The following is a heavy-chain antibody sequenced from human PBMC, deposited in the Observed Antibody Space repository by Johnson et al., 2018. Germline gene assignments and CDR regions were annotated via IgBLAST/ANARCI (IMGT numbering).Heavy chain of an antibody. CDR1: GFTFRNYG. CDR3: AQDPVWVAVVPTAEYFQH. J-gene: IGHJ1*01. Sequence: QVQLVQAGGGVVQPGRSLRLSCAASGFTFRNYGMHWVRQAPGKGLEWVALISYDGSNTDYTDSVNGRFTISRDNSENTRYLQMNTLRPDDTGVYYCAQDPVWVAVVPTAEYFQHWGQGTLVTVSS. CDR2: ISYDGSNT. D-gene: IGHD2-2*01. V-gene: IGHV3-30*18.